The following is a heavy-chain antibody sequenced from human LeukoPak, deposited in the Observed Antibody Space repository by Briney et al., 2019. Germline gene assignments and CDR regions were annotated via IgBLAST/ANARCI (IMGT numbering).Heavy chain of an antibody. Sequence: GGSLRLSCAASGFTFDDYAMHWVRQAPGKGLEWVSLISWDGSSTYYADSVKGRFTISRDNSKNSLYLQMNSLRAEDTALYYCAKDSGDHDFWSGYYPKSWGQGTLVTVSS. CDR2: ISWDGSST. CDR1: GFTFDDYA. CDR3: AKDSGDHDFWSGYYPKS. V-gene: IGHV3-43D*03. J-gene: IGHJ4*02. D-gene: IGHD3-3*01.